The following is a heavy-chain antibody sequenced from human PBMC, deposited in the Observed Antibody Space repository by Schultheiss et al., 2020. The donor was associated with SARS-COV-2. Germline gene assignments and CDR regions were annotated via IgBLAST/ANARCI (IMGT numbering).Heavy chain of an antibody. V-gene: IGHV3-33*08. J-gene: IGHJ6*02. CDR1: GFTFSSYG. Sequence: GESLKISCAASGFTFSSYGMHWVRQAPGKGLEWVAVIWYDGSNKYYADSVKGRFTISRDNYKNTLYLQMNSLRAEDTAVYYCARDRYSSGWYGMDVWGQGTAVTVSS. D-gene: IGHD6-19*01. CDR2: IWYDGSNK. CDR3: ARDRYSSGWYGMDV.